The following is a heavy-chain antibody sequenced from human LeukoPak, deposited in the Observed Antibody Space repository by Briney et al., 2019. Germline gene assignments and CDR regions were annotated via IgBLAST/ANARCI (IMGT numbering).Heavy chain of an antibody. CDR1: GGSISSYY. D-gene: IGHD3-22*01. Sequence: SETLSLTRTVSGGSISSYYWSWIRQPPGKGLEWIGYIYYSGSTNYNPSLKSRVTISVDTSKNQFSLKLSSVTAADTAVYYCARSPNYYDSSGYYFVDYWGQGTLVTVSS. J-gene: IGHJ4*02. V-gene: IGHV4-59*01. CDR2: IYYSGST. CDR3: ARSPNYYDSSGYYFVDY.